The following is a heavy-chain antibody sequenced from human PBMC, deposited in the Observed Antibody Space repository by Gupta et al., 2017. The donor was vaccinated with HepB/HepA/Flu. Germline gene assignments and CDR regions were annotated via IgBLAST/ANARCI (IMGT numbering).Heavy chain of an antibody. J-gene: IGHJ4*01. CDR1: GYTFTAFY. CDR2: INPNTGDT. Sequence: QVQLVQSGAEVRKPGASVKVSCKTSGYTFTAFYLYWVRQAPGQGLEWIGWINPNTGDTHCAQKFQDRVTLTRDTSTTTAYMEVTRLRSDDTAVYYCARGLPNIYGGQGTLLTVFS. V-gene: IGHV1-2*02. CDR3: ARGLPNIY. D-gene: IGHD2/OR15-2a*01.